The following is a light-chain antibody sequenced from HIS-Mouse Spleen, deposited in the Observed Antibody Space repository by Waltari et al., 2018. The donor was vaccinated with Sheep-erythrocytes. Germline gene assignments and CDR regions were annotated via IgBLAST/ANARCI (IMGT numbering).Light chain of an antibody. Sequence: DIVMTQSPDSLAVSLGERATINCKSSQSVLYSSNNKNYLAWYKQKQGQPPKLLIYWASTRESGVPDRFSGSGSGTDFTLTISSLQAEDVAVYYCQQYYSTLTFGGGTKVEIK. CDR3: QQYYSTLT. V-gene: IGKV4-1*01. CDR1: QSVLYSSNNKNY. J-gene: IGKJ4*01. CDR2: WAS.